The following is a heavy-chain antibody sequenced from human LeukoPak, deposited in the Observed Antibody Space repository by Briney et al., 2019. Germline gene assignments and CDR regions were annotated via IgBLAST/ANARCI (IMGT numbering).Heavy chain of an antibody. CDR2: IYYSGSA. CDR1: GGSISSADFY. CDR3: ARERALVYGMDV. D-gene: IGHD2-8*02. Sequence: SQTLSLTCAVSGGSISSADFYWSWIRQHPGKGLEWIGFIYYSGSAYYNPSLKSRVSISIDTSKNQFSLTLNSVTAADTAVYYCARERALVYGMDVWGQGTTVTVSS. J-gene: IGHJ6*02. V-gene: IGHV4-31*11.